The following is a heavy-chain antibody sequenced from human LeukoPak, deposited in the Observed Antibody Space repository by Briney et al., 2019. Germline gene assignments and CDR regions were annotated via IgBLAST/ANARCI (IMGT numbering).Heavy chain of an antibody. CDR3: AKTSFGDPGYY. CDR2: IYPLDSDT. V-gene: IGHV5-51*01. Sequence: GESLKISCQGSGYSFTTSWIGWVRQMPGKGLEWMGIIYPLDSDTRYSPSFQGQVTISADKSISTAYLQWSSLKASDTAIYYCAKTSFGDPGYYWGQGTLVTVSS. J-gene: IGHJ4*02. D-gene: IGHD2-21*02. CDR1: GYSFTTSW.